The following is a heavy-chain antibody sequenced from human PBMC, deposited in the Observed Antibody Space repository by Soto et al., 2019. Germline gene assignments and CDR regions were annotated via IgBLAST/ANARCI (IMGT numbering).Heavy chain of an antibody. CDR3: ARERILAARPKYYYYGMDV. CDR2: INPNSGGT. J-gene: IGHJ6*02. Sequence: ASVKVSCKASGYTFTGYYMHWVRQAPGQGLEWMGWINPNSGGTNYAQKFQGWVTMTRDTSISTAYMELSRLRSDDTAVYYCARERILAARPKYYYYGMDVWGQGTTVTVSS. V-gene: IGHV1-2*04. CDR1: GYTFTGYY. D-gene: IGHD6-6*01.